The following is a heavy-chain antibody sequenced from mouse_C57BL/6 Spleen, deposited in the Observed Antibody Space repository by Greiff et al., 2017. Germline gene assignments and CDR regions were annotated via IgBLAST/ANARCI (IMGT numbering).Heavy chain of an antibody. J-gene: IGHJ3*01. V-gene: IGHV1-55*01. CDR2: IYPGSGST. CDR1: GYTFTSYW. D-gene: IGHD1-1*01. Sequence: QVQLKQPGAELVKPGASVKMSCKASGYTFTSYWITWVKQRPGQGLEWIGDIYPGSGSTNYNEKFKSKATLTVDTSSSTAYMQRSSLTSEDSAVYYCARGRGSSFPSWFAYWGQGTLVTVSA. CDR3: ARGRGSSFPSWFAY.